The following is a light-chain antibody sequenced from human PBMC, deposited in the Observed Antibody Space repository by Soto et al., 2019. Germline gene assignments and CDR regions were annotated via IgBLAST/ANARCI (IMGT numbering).Light chain of an antibody. J-gene: IGKJ5*01. V-gene: IGKV3-20*01. CDR3: QQYGSSPFT. Sequence: EIVLTQSPCSLSLSPGERATLSCSASQSVSNNYLAWYQQKPGQAPRLLIYGASNRATGIPDRFSGSGSGTDFTLTINRLEPEDFAVYYCQQYGSSPFTFGQGTRLEI. CDR2: GAS. CDR1: QSVSNNY.